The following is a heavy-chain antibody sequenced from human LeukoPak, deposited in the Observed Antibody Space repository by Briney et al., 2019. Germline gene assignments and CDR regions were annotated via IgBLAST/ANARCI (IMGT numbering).Heavy chain of an antibody. D-gene: IGHD3-16*01. CDR2: INPNSGGT. J-gene: IGHJ5*02. CDR3: ARADRLHGGPYLIGP. V-gene: IGHV1-2*02. CDR1: GYSFTDYY. Sequence: GASVKASCKTSGYSFTDYYMHWVRQAPGQGLEWMGWINPNSGGTNSAQKFQGRVTMTRDTSITTVYMEVNWLTSDDTAIYYCARADRLHGGPYLIGPWGQGTLVTVSS.